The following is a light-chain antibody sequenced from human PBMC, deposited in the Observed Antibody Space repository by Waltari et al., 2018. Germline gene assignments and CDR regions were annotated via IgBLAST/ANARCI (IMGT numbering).Light chain of an antibody. CDR3: QQYKSYKT. CDR1: QRITTS. Sequence: DIQMTQSPSTLSASVGDTVIISCRASQRITTSLDWDQQKPGKAPDVLIYGASNLESGIPSRFRGSGSGTEFTLTINSLQPDDFATYYCQQYKSYKTFGQGTRVEIK. J-gene: IGKJ1*01. CDR2: GAS. V-gene: IGKV1-5*03.